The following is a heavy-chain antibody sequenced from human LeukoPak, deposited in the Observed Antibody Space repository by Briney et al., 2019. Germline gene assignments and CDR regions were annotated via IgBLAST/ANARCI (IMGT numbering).Heavy chain of an antibody. CDR1: GFIFSIHS. D-gene: IGHD5-24*01. CDR2: ISSGSSHI. CDR3: VRDFRTQLDGYSPPYHFDY. V-gene: IGHV3-21*01. Sequence: GGSLRLSCAASGFIFSIHSMSWVRQSPGKGLEWVSSISSGSSHIYYADSMKGRFTISRDNARNSLFLQMNSLRAEDTAVYYCVRDFRTQLDGYSPPYHFDYWGQGALVTVSS. J-gene: IGHJ4*02.